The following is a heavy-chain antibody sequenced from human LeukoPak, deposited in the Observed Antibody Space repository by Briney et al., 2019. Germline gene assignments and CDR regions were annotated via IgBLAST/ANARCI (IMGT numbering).Heavy chain of an antibody. Sequence: GGSLRLSCAASGFRFSTYTMNWARQAPGKGLEWVASISGSGSYTYYADSVKGRFTISRDNAKNSLYLQMTSLRAEDTAIYYCASHFWNYDRIDYWGQGILVTVSS. CDR3: ASHFWNYDRIDY. CDR2: ISGSGSYT. V-gene: IGHV3-21*01. CDR1: GFRFSTYT. D-gene: IGHD3-3*02. J-gene: IGHJ4*02.